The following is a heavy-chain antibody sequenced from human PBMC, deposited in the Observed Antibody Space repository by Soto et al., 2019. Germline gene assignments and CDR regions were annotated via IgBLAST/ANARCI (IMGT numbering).Heavy chain of an antibody. CDR3: ARRRSWYGMDV. CDR2: IDPTDSDT. D-gene: IGHD6-13*01. V-gene: IGHV5-10-1*01. J-gene: IGHJ6*02. CDR1: GYNFMKYW. Sequence: GESLKISCKGFGYNFMKYWIIWVRQMPGKGLEWMGRIDPTDSDTNYSPSFQGHVTISADKSISTAYLQWSSLKASDTAMYYCARRRSWYGMDVWGQGTTVTVSS.